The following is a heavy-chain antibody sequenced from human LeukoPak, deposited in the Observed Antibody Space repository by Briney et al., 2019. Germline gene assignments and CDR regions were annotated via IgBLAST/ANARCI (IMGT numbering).Heavy chain of an antibody. D-gene: IGHD2-2*01. CDR1: GFTFSSYW. Sequence: GGSLRLSCAASGFTFSSYWMSWVRQAPGKGLEWVANIKQDGSEKYYVDSVKGRFTISRDNAKNSLYLQTNSLRAEDTAVYYCAGTQGYCSSTSCLVWGQGTLVTVSS. CDR3: AGTQGYCSSTSCLV. CDR2: IKQDGSEK. J-gene: IGHJ4*02. V-gene: IGHV3-7*01.